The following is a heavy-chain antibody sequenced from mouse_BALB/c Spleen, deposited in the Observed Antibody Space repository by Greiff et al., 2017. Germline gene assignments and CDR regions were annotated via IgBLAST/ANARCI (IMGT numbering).Heavy chain of an antibody. CDR3: ARSDYGSSYEDAMDY. Sequence: VQLQQSGPGLVKPSQSLSLTCTVTGYSITSDYAWNWIRQFPGNKLEWMGYISYSGSTSYNPSLKSRISITRDTSKNQFFLQLNSVTTEDTATYYCARSDYGSSYEDAMDYWGQGTSVTVSS. V-gene: IGHV3-2*02. CDR1: GYSITSDYA. D-gene: IGHD1-1*01. CDR2: ISYSGST. J-gene: IGHJ4*01.